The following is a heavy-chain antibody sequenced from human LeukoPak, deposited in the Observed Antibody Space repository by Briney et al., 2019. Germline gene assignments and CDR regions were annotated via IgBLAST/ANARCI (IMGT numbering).Heavy chain of an antibody. CDR1: GFTFSSYA. V-gene: IGHV3-23*01. J-gene: IGHJ4*02. CDR3: AKLLRSGCYYTDFDY. Sequence: GGSLRLSCAASGFTFSSYAMSWVRQAPGKGLEWVSAISGSGGSTYYADSVKGRFTISRDNSKNTLYLQMNSLRAEDTAVYYCAKLLRSGCYYTDFDYWGQGTLVTVSS. CDR2: ISGSGGST. D-gene: IGHD3-22*01.